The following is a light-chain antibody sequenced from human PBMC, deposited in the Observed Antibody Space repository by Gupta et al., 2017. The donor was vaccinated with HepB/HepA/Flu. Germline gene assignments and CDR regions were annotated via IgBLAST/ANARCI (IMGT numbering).Light chain of an antibody. J-gene: IGLJ2*01. Sequence: ESPGKTVTISCTRSSGSIASNYVQWYQQRPGSAPTTVIYADNQRPSGVPDRFSGSIDSSSNSASLTISGLKTEDEADFYCQSYDSSNHVVFGGGPKLTVL. V-gene: IGLV6-57*03. CDR2: ADN. CDR1: SGSIASNY. CDR3: QSYDSSNHVV.